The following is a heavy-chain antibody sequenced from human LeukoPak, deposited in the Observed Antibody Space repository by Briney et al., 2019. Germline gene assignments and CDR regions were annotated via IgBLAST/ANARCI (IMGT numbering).Heavy chain of an antibody. CDR1: RLTYNNYG. D-gene: IGHD1-26*01. J-gene: IGHJ4*02. V-gene: IGHV3-23*01. Sequence: GGSLTLSCLDSRLTYNNYGMSWVRKAPGKGLEWVSGLSGSGVVADYADSVKGRFTISRDNSRNTLFLQMSSLRVDDTATYYCAKVLSGSYHAFYFGSWGQGTLVTVSS. CDR3: AKVLSGSYHAFYFGS. CDR2: LSGSGVVA.